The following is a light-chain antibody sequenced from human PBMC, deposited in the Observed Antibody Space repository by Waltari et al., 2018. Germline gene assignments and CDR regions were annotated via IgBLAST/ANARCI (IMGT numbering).Light chain of an antibody. V-gene: IGLV3-21*04. CDR2: YDN. CDR3: QVSDSTADLVV. CDR1: HIGGYS. Sequence: SYVLTQPPSVSVAPGETSRITCGGDHIGGYSVHWYQQKPGQAPVLVLYYDNNRPSGIPERFSGSNFGNTATLTISRVEAGDDADYYCQVSDSTADLVVFGGGTKLTVL. J-gene: IGLJ2*01.